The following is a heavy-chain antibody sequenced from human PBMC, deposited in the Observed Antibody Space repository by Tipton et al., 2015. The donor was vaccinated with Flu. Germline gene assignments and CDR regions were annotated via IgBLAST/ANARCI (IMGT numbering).Heavy chain of an antibody. CDR3: ARGTYCFDS. V-gene: IGHV4-38-2*01. Sequence: TLSLTCAVSGYSISSGYYWGWIRQPPGKGLEWIGSIYHSGTTYHNPSLKSRITISGDTSKNQFSLKLSSVTAADTAVYYCARGTYCFDSGGQGPLVTASS. CDR2: IYHSGTT. CDR1: GYSISSGYY. D-gene: IGHD3/OR15-3a*01. J-gene: IGHJ4*02.